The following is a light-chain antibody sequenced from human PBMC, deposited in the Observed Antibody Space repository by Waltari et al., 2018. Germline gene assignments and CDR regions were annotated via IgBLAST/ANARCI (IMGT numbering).Light chain of an antibody. CDR3: ATWDDSLSGWV. Sequence: QSVLTQLPSASGTPGQGVTISCSGSSSNIGDNYVYWYQQFPGTSPKLLIHRKNQRPSGVPDRLSGSKSGTSAFLVVSGLRSEDEADYHCATWDDSLSGWVFGGGTKVTVL. J-gene: IGLJ3*02. CDR2: RKN. CDR1: SSNIGDNY. V-gene: IGLV1-47*01.